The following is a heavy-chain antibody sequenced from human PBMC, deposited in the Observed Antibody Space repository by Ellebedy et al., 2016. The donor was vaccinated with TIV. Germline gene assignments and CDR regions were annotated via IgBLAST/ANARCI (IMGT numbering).Heavy chain of an antibody. D-gene: IGHD6-13*01. CDR2: ISYDGSNK. V-gene: IGHV3-30*06. CDR1: GFTFSSYG. J-gene: IGHJ6*02. Sequence: PGGSLRLSCAASGFTFSSYGMHWVRQAPGKGLEWVAGISYDGSNKYYADSVKGRFTISRDDSKNTLYLQMNSLRAEDTAVYYCARDVGSSWAHYYSYYGMDVWGQGTTVIVSS. CDR3: ARDVGSSWAHYYSYYGMDV.